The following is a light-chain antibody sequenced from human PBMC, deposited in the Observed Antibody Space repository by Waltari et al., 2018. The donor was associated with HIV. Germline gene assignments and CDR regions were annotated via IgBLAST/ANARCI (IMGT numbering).Light chain of an antibody. CDR3: QQYGSSPPALT. CDR2: GAS. CDR1: QSVSSSY. Sequence: EIVLPQSPGTLSLSPGERATLSCRASQSVSSSYLAWYQQKPGQAPRLLIYGASSRATGIPDRFSGSGSGTDFTLTISRLEPEDFAVYYCQQYGSSPPALTFGGGTKVEIK. V-gene: IGKV3-20*01. J-gene: IGKJ4*01.